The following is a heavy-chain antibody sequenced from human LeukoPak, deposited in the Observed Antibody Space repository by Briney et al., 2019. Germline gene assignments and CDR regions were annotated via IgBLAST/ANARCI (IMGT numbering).Heavy chain of an antibody. CDR2: MSTSDSI. J-gene: IGHJ4*02. V-gene: IGHV3-48*02. CDR1: GFTLSSYT. CDR3: ARMIDYNYGYAFDY. D-gene: IGHD5-18*01. Sequence: GGSLRLSCAASGFTLSSYTVKWVRQAPGKGLEWVSYMSTSDSISYTDSVKGRFTISRDSAKNSLYLQITVLGHRATALYYCARMIDYNYGYAFDYWGQGTLVSVSS.